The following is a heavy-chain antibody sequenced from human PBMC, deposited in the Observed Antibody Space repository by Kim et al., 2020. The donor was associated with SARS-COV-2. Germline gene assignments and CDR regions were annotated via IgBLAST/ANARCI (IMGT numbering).Heavy chain of an antibody. CDR1: GGSLSGYS. J-gene: IGHJ6*03. D-gene: IGHD2-2*01. V-gene: IGHV4-34*01. CDR3: ARGHIVVVPAPILGLGPIYYYYNMDV. CDR2: INHSGGT. Sequence: SETLSLTCAVYGGSLSGYSWNWIRQPPGKGLEWIGEINHSGGTNYSPSLKSRVTMSIDTSKNQFSLRLSSVTAADPAVYYCARGHIVVVPAPILGLGPIYYYYNMDVWGRGTTVTVS.